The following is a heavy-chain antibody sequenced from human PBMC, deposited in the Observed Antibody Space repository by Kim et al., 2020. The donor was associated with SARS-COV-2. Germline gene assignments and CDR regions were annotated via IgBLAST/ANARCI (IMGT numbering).Heavy chain of an antibody. V-gene: IGHV3-30*02. CDR3: AAERPSGRHGFHV. D-gene: IGHD6-6*01. Sequence: GGSLRLSCAASGITLNTYEMHWVRQAPDKGLEWVAVLRFDASNKHYSESARGRFTISGDNSNNTLYLHMNSLRPEDTAVYYCAAERPSGRHGFHVWGQGTMVAVSS. CDR1: GITLNTYE. J-gene: IGHJ3*01. CDR2: LRFDASNK.